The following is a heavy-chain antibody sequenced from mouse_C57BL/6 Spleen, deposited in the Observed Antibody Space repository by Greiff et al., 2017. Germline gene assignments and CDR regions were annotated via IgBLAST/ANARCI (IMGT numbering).Heavy chain of an antibody. CDR1: GFSLSTFGMG. D-gene: IGHD2-1*01. CDR3: ARMEGNYAWFAY. Sequence: VTLKVCGPGILQPSQTLSLTCSFSGFSLSTFGMGVGWIRQPSGKGLEWLAHTWWDADKYYNPALKSRLTISKNTSKNQVFLKIANVDTADTATYYCARMEGNYAWFAYWGQGTLVTVSA. V-gene: IGHV8-8*01. J-gene: IGHJ3*01. CDR2: TWWDADK.